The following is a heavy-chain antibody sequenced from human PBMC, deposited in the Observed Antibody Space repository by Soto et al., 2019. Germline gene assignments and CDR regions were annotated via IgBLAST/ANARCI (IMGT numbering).Heavy chain of an antibody. V-gene: IGHV3-23*01. J-gene: IGHJ4*02. CDR1: EFTFSNYA. CDR2: ISYGGGTT. CDR3: AKNPGYYYDSTGYHFDY. Sequence: EVQLLESGGGLVQPGGSLRLSCAASEFTFSNYAMSWVSQAPGKGLEWVSAISYGGGTTYYADSVKGRFTISRDNSKNTLYLQMNSLRAEDTAVYYCAKNPGYYYDSTGYHFDYWGQGTLVTVSS. D-gene: IGHD3-22*01.